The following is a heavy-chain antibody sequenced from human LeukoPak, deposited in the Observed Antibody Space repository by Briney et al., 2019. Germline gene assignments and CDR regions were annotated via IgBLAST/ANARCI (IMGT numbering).Heavy chain of an antibody. CDR1: GYTLTELS. CDR3: ATATPPPPSGIAVAGKGSFDY. Sequence: ASVKVSCKVSGYTLTELSMNWVRQALGKGLEWLGGFVHDDGETIYAQKFQGRVTMTEDTSTDTAYMELSSLRSEDTAVYYCATATPPPPSGIAVAGKGSFDYWGQGTLVTVSS. CDR2: FVHDDGET. J-gene: IGHJ4*02. D-gene: IGHD6-19*01. V-gene: IGHV1-24*01.